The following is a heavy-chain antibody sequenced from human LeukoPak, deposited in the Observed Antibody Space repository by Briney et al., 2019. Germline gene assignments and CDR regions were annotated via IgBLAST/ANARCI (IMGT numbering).Heavy chain of an antibody. CDR2: ISYDGSNK. Sequence: GGSLRLSCAASGFTFSSYAMHWVRQAPGKGLEWVAVISYDGSNKYYAGSVKGRFTISRDNSKNTLYLQMNSLRAEDTAVYYCARDKSTGYYTPEFDPWGQGTLVTVSS. V-gene: IGHV3-30-3*01. D-gene: IGHD3/OR15-3a*01. CDR1: GFTFSSYA. J-gene: IGHJ5*02. CDR3: ARDKSTGYYTPEFDP.